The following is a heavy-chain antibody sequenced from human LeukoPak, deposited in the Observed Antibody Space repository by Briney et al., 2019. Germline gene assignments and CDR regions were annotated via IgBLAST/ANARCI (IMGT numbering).Heavy chain of an antibody. V-gene: IGHV1-2*02. D-gene: IGHD5-18*01. J-gene: IGHJ3*02. CDR2: INPNSGGT. CDR1: GYTFTGYY. Sequence: ASVKVSCKASGYTFTGYYIHWVRQAPGQGLEWMGWINPNSGGTKYAQKFQGRVTMTRDTSITTAFMELSRLRSDDTAVYYCARGDGNSYALGTFDIWGQGTKVTVSS. CDR3: ARGDGNSYALGTFDI.